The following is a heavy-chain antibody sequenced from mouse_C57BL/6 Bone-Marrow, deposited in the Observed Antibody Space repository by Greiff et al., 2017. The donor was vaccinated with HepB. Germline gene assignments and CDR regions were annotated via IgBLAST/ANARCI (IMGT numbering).Heavy chain of an antibody. J-gene: IGHJ2*01. CDR3: ARDYYGSSNFDY. CDR2: IDPSDSYT. V-gene: IGHV1-50*01. CDR1: GYTFTSYW. D-gene: IGHD1-1*01. Sequence: QVQLQQPGAELVKPGASVKLSCKASGYTFTSYWMQWVKQRPGQGLEWIGEIDPSDSYTNYNQKFKGKATLTVDTSSSTAYMQLSSLTSEDSAVYYCARDYYGSSNFDYWGQGTTLTVSS.